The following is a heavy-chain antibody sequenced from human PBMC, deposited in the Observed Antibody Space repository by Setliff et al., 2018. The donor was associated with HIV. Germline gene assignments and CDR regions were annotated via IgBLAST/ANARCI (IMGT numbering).Heavy chain of an antibody. J-gene: IGHJ5*02. CDR2: ILPIFNKV. CDR3: ARDNVDSDSRTYLHH. V-gene: IGHV1-69*04. Sequence: SVKVSCKASGGSFSSYALHWVRQAPGQGLEWMGNILPIFNKVNYAQKFRGRATITADKSTSTAYMELSSLTSDDAAVYFCARDNVDSDSRTYLHHWGQGTLVTVS. CDR1: GGSFSSYA. D-gene: IGHD3-22*01.